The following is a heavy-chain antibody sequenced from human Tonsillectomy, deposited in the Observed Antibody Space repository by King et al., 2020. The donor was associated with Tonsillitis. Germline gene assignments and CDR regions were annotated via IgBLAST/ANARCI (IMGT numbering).Heavy chain of an antibody. CDR2: IKQDGSEK. Sequence: QLVQSGGGLVQPGGSLRLSCAASGFTFSSYWMSWVRQVPGKGLEWVANIKQDGSEKNYVDSEKGRFTISRDNAKNSLHLQMNSLRAEDTAVFYCARLSGSYSPDVFDIWGQGTMVTVSS. J-gene: IGHJ3*02. D-gene: IGHD1-26*01. V-gene: IGHV3-7*01. CDR1: GFTFSSYW. CDR3: ARLSGSYSPDVFDI.